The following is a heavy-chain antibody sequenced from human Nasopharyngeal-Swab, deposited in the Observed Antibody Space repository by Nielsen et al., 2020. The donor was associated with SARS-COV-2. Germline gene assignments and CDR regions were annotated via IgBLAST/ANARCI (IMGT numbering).Heavy chain of an antibody. D-gene: IGHD3-10*01. CDR3: AIWDAFDI. CDR2: ISGSGGST. V-gene: IGHV3-23*01. J-gene: IGHJ3*02. Sequence: VRQAPGKGLEWVSAISGSGGSTYYADPVKGRFTISRDNSKNTLYLQMNSLRAEDTAVYYCAIWDAFDIWGQGTMVTVSS.